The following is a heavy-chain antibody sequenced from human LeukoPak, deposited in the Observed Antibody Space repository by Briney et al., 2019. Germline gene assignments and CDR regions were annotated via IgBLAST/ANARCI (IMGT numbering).Heavy chain of an antibody. CDR1: GFTFSSFA. CDR2: ISGSGRAT. V-gene: IGHV3-23*01. Sequence: GGSLRLSCAASGFTFSSFAMSWVRQAPGKGLEWVSAISGSGRATYYADSVKGRFTISRDNSRNTLYLQMNSLRAEDTAAYYCAKEEGATFAYFDYWGQGTLVTVSS. D-gene: IGHD2/OR15-2a*01. J-gene: IGHJ4*02. CDR3: AKEEGATFAYFDY.